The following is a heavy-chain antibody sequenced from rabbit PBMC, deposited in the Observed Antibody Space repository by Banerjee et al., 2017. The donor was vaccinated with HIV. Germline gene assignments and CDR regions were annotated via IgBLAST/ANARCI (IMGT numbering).Heavy chain of an antibody. CDR2: IGAGSSGTT. CDR1: GFSFSNKYV. D-gene: IGHD2-1*01. J-gene: IGHJ4*01. CDR3: ARNYAVYGDPFNL. Sequence: QEQLEESGGDLVKPEGSLTLTCTASGFSFSNKYVMCWVRQAPGKGLEWIACIGAGSSGTTYYASWAKGRFTISKTSSTTVTLQMTSLTAADTATYFCARNYAVYGDPFNLWGPGTLVTVS. V-gene: IGHV1S45*01.